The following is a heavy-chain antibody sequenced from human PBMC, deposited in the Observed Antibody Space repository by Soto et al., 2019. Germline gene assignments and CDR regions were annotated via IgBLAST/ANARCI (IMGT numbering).Heavy chain of an antibody. V-gene: IGHV3-33*01. J-gene: IGHJ3*01. CDR3: ARVGNEADGFEV. CDR1: GFTFSNFA. CDR2: IWNDGNNK. D-gene: IGHD1-1*01. Sequence: QVQLVESGGGVVQPGRSLRLSCAASGFTFSNFAMHWVRQAPGKGLEWVAVIWNDGNNKYFADSVKGRLTISRDNSKNTLYLQMNSLRAEDTAVYYCARVGNEADGFEVWGQGTMVTVSS.